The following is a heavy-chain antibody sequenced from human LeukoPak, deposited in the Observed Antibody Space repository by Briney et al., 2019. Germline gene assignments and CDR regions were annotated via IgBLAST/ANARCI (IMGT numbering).Heavy chain of an antibody. CDR1: GYTFTGYY. J-gene: IGHJ4*02. CDR3: ARGPPGVLLFREWNSPLDY. V-gene: IGHV1-2*02. D-gene: IGHD3-3*01. Sequence: ASVKVSCKASGYTFTGYYMHWVRQAPGQGLEWMGWINPSSGGTSYAQKFQGRVTMTRDTSISTAYMELSRLTSDDTAVYYCARGPPGVLLFREWNSPLDYWGQGTLVTVSS. CDR2: INPSSGGT.